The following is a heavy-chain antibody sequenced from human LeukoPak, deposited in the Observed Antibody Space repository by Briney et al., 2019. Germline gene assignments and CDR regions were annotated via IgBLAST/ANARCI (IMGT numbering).Heavy chain of an antibody. V-gene: IGHV4-34*01. CDR1: GGSFSGYY. J-gene: IGHJ4*02. D-gene: IGHD5-12*01. CDR3: ARGRIVATITFFLHCVLWFDY. Sequence: PSETLSLTCAVYGGSFSGYYWSWIRQPPGKGLEWIGEINHSGSTNYNPSLKSRVTISVDTSKNQFSLKLSSVTAADTAVYYCARGRIVATITFFLHCVLWFDYWGQGTLVTVSS. CDR2: INHSGST.